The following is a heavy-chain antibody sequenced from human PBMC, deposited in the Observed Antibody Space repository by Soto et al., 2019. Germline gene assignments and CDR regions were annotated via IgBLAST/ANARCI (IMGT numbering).Heavy chain of an antibody. CDR2: IYYSGST. V-gene: IGHV4-59*01. Sequence: SETLSLTCTVSGGSISRYYWSWIRQRPGKGLEWIGYIYYSGSTNYNPSLKSRVTISVDTSKNQFSLKLSSVTAADTAVYYCACFGGGGGYHRDVQDVCGQGTTDIGSS. D-gene: IGHD2-15*01. J-gene: IGHJ6*02. CDR1: GGSISRYY. CDR3: ACFGGGGGYHRDVQDV.